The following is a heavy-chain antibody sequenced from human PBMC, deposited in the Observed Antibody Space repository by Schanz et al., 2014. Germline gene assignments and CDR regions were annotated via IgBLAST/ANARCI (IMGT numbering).Heavy chain of an antibody. Sequence: QVQLQESGPGLVKPSETLSLTCSVSGGDIGNYYWSWIRQPPGKGLEWIGYIHQSGGTNYNPSLKSRVTILVDTPKNKFSLSLTSLTAADTAVYYCAKFLYDDPSWGQGTLVTVSS. V-gene: IGHV4-59*08. CDR2: IHQSGGT. J-gene: IGHJ5*02. CDR1: GGDIGNYY. CDR3: AKFLYDDPS. D-gene: IGHD3-3*01.